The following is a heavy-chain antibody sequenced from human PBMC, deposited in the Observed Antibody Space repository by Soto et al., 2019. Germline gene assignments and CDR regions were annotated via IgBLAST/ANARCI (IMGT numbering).Heavy chain of an antibody. V-gene: IGHV4-30-2*01. CDR2: IYHSGST. D-gene: IGHD2-15*01. Sequence: SETLSLTCAVSGGSISSGGYSWSWIRQPPGKGLEWIGYIYHSGSTYYNPSLKSRVTISVDRSKNQFSLKLSSVTAADTAVYYCARDLGYCSGGSCYSEGYFDYWGQGTLVTVSS. CDR3: ARDLGYCSGGSCYSEGYFDY. J-gene: IGHJ4*02. CDR1: GGSISSGGYS.